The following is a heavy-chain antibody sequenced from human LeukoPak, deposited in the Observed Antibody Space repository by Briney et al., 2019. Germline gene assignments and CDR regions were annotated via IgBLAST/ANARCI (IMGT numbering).Heavy chain of an antibody. D-gene: IGHD3-22*01. CDR1: GYTFTGYY. J-gene: IGHJ6*02. V-gene: IGHV1-2*04. CDR3: ARDMLEVVFGFYAYYGMDV. CDR2: INPNSGGT. Sequence: AASVKVSCKASGYTFTGYYMHWVRQAPGQGLGWMGWINPNSGGTNYAQKFQGWVTMTRDTSISTAYMELSRLRSDDTAVYYCARDMLEVVFGFYAYYGMDVWGQGTTVTVSS.